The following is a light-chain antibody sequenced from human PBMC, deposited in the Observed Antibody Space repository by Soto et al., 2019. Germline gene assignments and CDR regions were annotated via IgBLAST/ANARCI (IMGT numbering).Light chain of an antibody. CDR3: LQTFTTHIT. CDR2: SSS. V-gene: IGKV1-39*01. CDR1: QNIAEY. Sequence: DFQMTQSPSSLSASAGDTVTITCRASQNIAEYLSWYQQKPGKAPKLLMYSSSILHDGVSSRFSGDGSGTAFTLTITGLQPEDFATYYCLQTFTTHITFGGGTTVEVK. J-gene: IGKJ4*01.